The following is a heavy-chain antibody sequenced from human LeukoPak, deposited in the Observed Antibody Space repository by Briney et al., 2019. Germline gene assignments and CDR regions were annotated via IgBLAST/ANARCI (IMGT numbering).Heavy chain of an antibody. CDR2: IYYSGST. J-gene: IGHJ6*03. CDR3: ASIAARPTYYYYYMDV. CDR1: GGSISSSSYY. D-gene: IGHD6-6*01. V-gene: IGHV4-39*01. Sequence: PSETLSLTCTVSGGSISSSSYYWGWIRQPPGKGLEWLGSIYYSGSTYYNPSLKSRVTISVDTSKNQFSLKLSSVTAADTAVYYCASIAARPTYYYYYMDVWGKGTTVTVPS.